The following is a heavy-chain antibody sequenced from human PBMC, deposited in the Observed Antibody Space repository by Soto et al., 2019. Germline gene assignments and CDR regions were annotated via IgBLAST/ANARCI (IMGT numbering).Heavy chain of an antibody. D-gene: IGHD3-10*01. CDR2: ISYDGSNK. Sequence: QVQLVESGGGVVQPGRSLRLSCAASGFTFSSYGMHWVRQAPGKGLEWVAVISYDGSNKYYADSVKGRFTISRDNSKNTLYLQMNSLGAEDTAVYYCAKGGPGDAFDIWGQGTMVTVSS. CDR3: AKGGPGDAFDI. CDR1: GFTFSSYG. J-gene: IGHJ3*02. V-gene: IGHV3-30*18.